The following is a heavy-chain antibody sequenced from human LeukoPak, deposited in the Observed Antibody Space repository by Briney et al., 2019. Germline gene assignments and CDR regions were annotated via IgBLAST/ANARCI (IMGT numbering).Heavy chain of an antibody. V-gene: IGHV4-59*08. CDR1: GGPISGDH. J-gene: IGHJ3*02. Sequence: PSETLSLTCTVSGGPISGDHWNWIRQPPGKGLEWIVNNYYSWNTNYNPSLKSRVTISVDTSKNHSSLKLSSVTAADTAVYYCARRNDFDIWGQGTMVTVSS. CDR3: ARRNDFDI. CDR2: NYYSWNT.